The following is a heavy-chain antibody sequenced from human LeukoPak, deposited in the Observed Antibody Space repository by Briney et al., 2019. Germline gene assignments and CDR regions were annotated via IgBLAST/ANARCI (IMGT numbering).Heavy chain of an antibody. J-gene: IGHJ4*02. CDR3: AILPARDTYYYDSSGYYRPGVH. D-gene: IGHD3-22*01. CDR2: IYYSGST. V-gene: IGHV4-39*07. CDR1: VGAISSSHYY. Sequence: NPSETLSLTCTVSVGAISSSHYYWGWIRQPPGKGLEWIGSIYYSGSTSYNSYLKSRVTISVDTSKNQFSLKLSSVTAADTAVYYCAILPARDTYYYDSSGYYRPGVHWGQGTLVTVSS.